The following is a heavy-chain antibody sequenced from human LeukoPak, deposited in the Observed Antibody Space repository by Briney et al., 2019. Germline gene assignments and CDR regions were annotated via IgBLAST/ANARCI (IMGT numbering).Heavy chain of an antibody. Sequence: GRSLRLSCAPSGLTFSSYWMNCARQAAGDVLEWVARIKHNGNVNNYVDSLDGRCTICRDHAKHPLYLQTGNLLAKEPCMYFRARGGDLDVWGQGATVTVSS. CDR3: ARGGDLDV. CDR2: IKHNGNVN. J-gene: IGHJ6*02. V-gene: IGHV3-7*04. D-gene: IGHD2-21*01. CDR1: GLTFSSYW.